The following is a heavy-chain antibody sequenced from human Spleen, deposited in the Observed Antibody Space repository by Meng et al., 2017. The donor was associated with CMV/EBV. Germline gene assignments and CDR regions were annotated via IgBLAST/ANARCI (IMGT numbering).Heavy chain of an antibody. CDR2: ISGSGDST. Sequence: GESLKISCAASGFTFSSYAMSWVRQAPGKGLEWVSAISGSGDSTYYADSVKGWFTISRDNSKNTLYIQMNSLRARDTAIYYCANTYTSSSDVTDYWGQGTLVTVSS. J-gene: IGHJ4*02. V-gene: IGHV3-23*01. D-gene: IGHD6-6*01. CDR3: ANTYTSSSDVTDY. CDR1: GFTFSSYA.